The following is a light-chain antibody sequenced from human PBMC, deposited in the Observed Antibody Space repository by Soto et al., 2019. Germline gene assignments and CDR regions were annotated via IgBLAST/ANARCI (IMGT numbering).Light chain of an antibody. CDR2: AAS. Sequence: AIQMTQSPSSLSASVGDRVTITCRASQGVSNDVGWYQQKPGKAPRLLIYAASTLQSGVQSRFSGSQSATAFTLTISSLKPEDFATYYCLQDFAYPLTFGGGTKVEIK. CDR3: LQDFAYPLT. J-gene: IGKJ4*01. CDR1: QGVSND. V-gene: IGKV1-6*01.